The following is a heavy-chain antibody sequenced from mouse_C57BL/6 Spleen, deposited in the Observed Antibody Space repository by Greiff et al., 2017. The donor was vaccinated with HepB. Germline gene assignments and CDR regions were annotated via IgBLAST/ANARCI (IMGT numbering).Heavy chain of an antibody. CDR3: ARSGNGDFDY. V-gene: IGHV1-26*01. D-gene: IGHD2-1*01. J-gene: IGHJ2*01. CDR2: INPNNGGT. Sequence: EVQLQQPGAELVMPGASVKLSCKASGYTFTSYWMHWVKQSHGKSLEWIGDINPNNGGTSYNQKFKGKATLTVDKSSSTAYMELRSLTSEDSAVYYCARSGNGDFDYWGQGTTLTVSS. CDR1: GYTFTSYW.